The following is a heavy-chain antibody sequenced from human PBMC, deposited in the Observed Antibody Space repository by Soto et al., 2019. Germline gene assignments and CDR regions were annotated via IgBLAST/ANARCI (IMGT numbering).Heavy chain of an antibody. CDR3: ARDSHYYDSTGYYWRDAFDI. CDR1: GYTFTSYY. Sequence: GASVKVSCKASGYTFTSYYMHWVRQAPGQGLEWMGIINPSGGSTSYAQKFQGRVTMTRDTSTSTVYMDLSSLRSEDTAMYYCARDSHYYDSTGYYWRDAFDIWGQGTMVT. CDR2: INPSGGST. J-gene: IGHJ3*02. D-gene: IGHD3-22*01. V-gene: IGHV1-46*01.